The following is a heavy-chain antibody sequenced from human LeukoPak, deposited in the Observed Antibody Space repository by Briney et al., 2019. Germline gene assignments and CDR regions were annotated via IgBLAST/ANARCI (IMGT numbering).Heavy chain of an antibody. Sequence: GGTLRLSCAASGITFSSHGMSWVRQAPGKGLEWVSYISSSGSTIYYADSVKGRFTISRDNAKNSLYLQMNRLRAEDTAVYYCAELGITMIGGVWGKGTTVTISS. V-gene: IGHV3-48*04. D-gene: IGHD3-10*02. CDR2: ISSSGSTI. J-gene: IGHJ6*04. CDR1: GITFSSHG. CDR3: AELGITMIGGV.